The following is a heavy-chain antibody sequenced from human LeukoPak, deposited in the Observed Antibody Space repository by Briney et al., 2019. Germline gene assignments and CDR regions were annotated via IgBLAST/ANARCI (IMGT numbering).Heavy chain of an antibody. V-gene: IGHV3-21*01. Sequence: GGSLRLSCAASGFTFSSYSMNWDRQAPGKGLEWVSSISSSSSYIYYADSVKGRFTISRDNAKNSLYLQMNSLRAEDTAVYYCARGRGVIAAAGRNGDYWGQGTLVTVSS. CDR2: ISSSSSYI. CDR1: GFTFSSYS. D-gene: IGHD6-13*01. CDR3: ARGRGVIAAAGRNGDY. J-gene: IGHJ4*02.